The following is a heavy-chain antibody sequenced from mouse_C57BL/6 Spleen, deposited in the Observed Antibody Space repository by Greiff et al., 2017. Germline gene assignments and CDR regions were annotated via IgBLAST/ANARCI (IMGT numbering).Heavy chain of an antibody. CDR3: ARGANWDDPFFAY. CDR2: INPNNGGT. V-gene: IGHV1-26*01. Sequence: VQLQQSGPELVKPGASVKISCKASGYTFTDYYMNWVKQSHGKSLEWIGDINPNNGGTSYNQKFKGKATLTVDKSSSTAYMELRSLTSEDSAVYYCARGANWDDPFFAYWGQGTLVTVSA. J-gene: IGHJ3*01. CDR1: GYTFTDYY. D-gene: IGHD4-1*01.